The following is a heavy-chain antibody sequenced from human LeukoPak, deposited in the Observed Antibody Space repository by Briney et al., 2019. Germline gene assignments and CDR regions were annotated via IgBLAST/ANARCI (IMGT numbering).Heavy chain of an antibody. J-gene: IGHJ6*03. CDR3: AIPGGAYSSSSGFRYYYYYMDV. D-gene: IGHD6-6*01. CDR1: GDSISKTGYY. CDR2: LSSTGRT. Sequence: SETLSLTCSVAGDSISKTGYYWGWMRQPPGKGLEWIGHLSSTGRTYYNSSVKSRFTVSGDASNNPVSLKLNTVTAADTAVYYCAIPGGAYSSSSGFRYYYYYMDVWGKGTTVTVSS. V-gene: IGHV4-39*01.